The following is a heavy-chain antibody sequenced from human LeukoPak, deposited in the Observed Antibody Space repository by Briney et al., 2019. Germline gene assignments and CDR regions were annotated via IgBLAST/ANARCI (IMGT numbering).Heavy chain of an antibody. D-gene: IGHD6-19*01. V-gene: IGHV3-74*01. J-gene: IGHJ4*02. CDR1: GFTFSSYW. CDR2: INSDGSST. CDR3: ARDEHQYFHASSGRFDY. Sequence: GGSLRLSCAASGFTFSSYWMHWVRQAPGKGLVWVSRINSDGSSTSYADSVKGRFTISRDNAKNTLYLQMNSLRAEDTAVYYCARDEHQYFHASSGRFDYWGQGILVTVSS.